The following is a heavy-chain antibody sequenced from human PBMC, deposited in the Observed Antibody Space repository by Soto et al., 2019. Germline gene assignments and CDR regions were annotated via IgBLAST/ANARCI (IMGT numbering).Heavy chain of an antibody. V-gene: IGHV1-69*05. CDR1: GGTFSSYA. CDR2: IIPIFGTA. D-gene: IGHD6-19*01. J-gene: IGHJ6*02. CDR3: AQTHFALSSPDYYGMDV. Sequence: QVQLVQSGAEVKKPGSSVKVSCKASGGTFSSYAISWVRQAPGQGLEWMGGIIPIFGTANYAQKFQGRVTMTPDESKSTAYLEMSSLRSQDTAVYYCAQTHFALSSPDYYGMDVWGQGTTVTVSS.